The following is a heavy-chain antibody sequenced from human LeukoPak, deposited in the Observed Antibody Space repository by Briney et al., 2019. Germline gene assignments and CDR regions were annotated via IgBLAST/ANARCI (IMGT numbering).Heavy chain of an antibody. CDR3: VKTSGSYFCEKFDY. V-gene: IGHV3-23*01. D-gene: IGHD1-26*01. CDR2: ISGSGGST. CDR1: GFTFSRYV. Sequence: GGSLRLSCAASGFTFSRYVMSWVRQAPGKGLEWVAGISGSGGSTYYADSVKGRFTISRDNSNNTLYLQMNSLRVEDTAVYYCVKTSGSYFCEKFDYWGQGTLVTVSS. J-gene: IGHJ4*02.